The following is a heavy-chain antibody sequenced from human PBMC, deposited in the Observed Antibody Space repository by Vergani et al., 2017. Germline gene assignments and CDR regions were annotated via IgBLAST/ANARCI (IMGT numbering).Heavy chain of an antibody. V-gene: IGHV3-7*01. CDR3: ARETPEGGHFLQAYFDY. D-gene: IGHD2/OR15-2a*01. J-gene: IGHJ4*02. CDR1: GFTFSSYW. CDR2: IKQDGSEK. Sequence: EVQLVESGGGLVQPGGSLRLSCAASGFTFSSYWMSWVRQAPGKGLEWVANIKQDGSEKYYVDSVKGRFTISRDNAKNSLYLQMNSLRAEDTAVYYCARETPEGGHFLQAYFDYWGQGTLVTVSS.